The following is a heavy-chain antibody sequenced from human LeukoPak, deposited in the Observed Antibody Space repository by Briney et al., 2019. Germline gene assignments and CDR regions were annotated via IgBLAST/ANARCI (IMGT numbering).Heavy chain of an antibody. V-gene: IGHV4-39*01. J-gene: IGHJ2*01. CDR2: IYYSGST. Sequence: SETLSLTCTVSGGSISSSSYYWGWIRQPPGKGLEWIGSIYYSGSTYYTPSLKSRVTISVDTSKNQFSLKLSSVTAADTAVYYCARGKVTRDWYFDLWGRGTLVTVSS. D-gene: IGHD4-17*01. CDR1: GGSISSSSYY. CDR3: ARGKVTRDWYFDL.